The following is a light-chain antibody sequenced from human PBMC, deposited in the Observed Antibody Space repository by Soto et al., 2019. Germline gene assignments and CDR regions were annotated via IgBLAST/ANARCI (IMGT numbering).Light chain of an antibody. CDR3: QQYISGWT. CDR1: QSISSR. J-gene: IGKJ1*01. V-gene: IGKV1-5*01. CDR2: DAS. Sequence: DIQMTHSHSTLSASVGDRVAITSRAGQSISSRLAVDQQKPGKAPNLLIYDASSLEGGVPSRFSGSGSETEFTLTISSLQPDDFATYYCQQYISGWTFGQGTKVDIK.